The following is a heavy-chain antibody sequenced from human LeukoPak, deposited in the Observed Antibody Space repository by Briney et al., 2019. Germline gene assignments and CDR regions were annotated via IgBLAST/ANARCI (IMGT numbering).Heavy chain of an antibody. CDR3: ASYDSSGYYPGY. CDR2: ISAYNGNT. CDR1: GYTFTSYG. V-gene: IGHV1-18*01. D-gene: IGHD3-22*01. J-gene: IGHJ4*02. Sequence: ASVKVSCKASGYTFTSYGISWVRQAPGQGLEWMGWISAYNGNTNYAQKLQGRVTMTTDTSTSTAHMELRSLRSDDTAVYYCASYDSSGYYPGYWGQGTLVTVSS.